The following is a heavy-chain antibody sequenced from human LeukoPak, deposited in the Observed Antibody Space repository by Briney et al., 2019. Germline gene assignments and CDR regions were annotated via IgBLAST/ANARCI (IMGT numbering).Heavy chain of an antibody. J-gene: IGHJ4*02. D-gene: IGHD6-6*01. V-gene: IGHV4-34*01. CDR2: INHSGST. CDR3: ASSIAAPFDY. Sequence: SETLSLTCAVYGGSFSGYYWNWIRQPPGKGLEWIGEINHSGSTNYNPSLKSRVTISVDTSKNQFSLKLSSVAAADTALYYCASSIAAPFDYWGQGTLVTVSS. CDR1: GGSFSGYY.